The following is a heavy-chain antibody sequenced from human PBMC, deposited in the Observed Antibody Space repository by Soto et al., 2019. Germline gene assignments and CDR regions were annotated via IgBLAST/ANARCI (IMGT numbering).Heavy chain of an antibody. CDR3: ARDXFDSSDYTTNWFDP. CDR1: GDSISNSRFY. D-gene: IGHD3-22*01. CDR2: IYHTGNA. J-gene: IGHJ5*02. V-gene: IGHV4-39*01. Sequence: SETLSLTCSVSGDSISNSRFYWAWIRQPPGEGLEWIGSIYHTGNAYYNPSLKSRVTIFVDTSKNQFSLKLTSVTAADTALYYCARDXFDSSDYTTNWFDPWGQGTLVTVSS.